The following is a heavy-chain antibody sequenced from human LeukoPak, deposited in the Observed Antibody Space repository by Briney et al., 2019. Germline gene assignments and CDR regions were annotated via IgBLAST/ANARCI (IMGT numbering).Heavy chain of an antibody. D-gene: IGHD4-23*01. CDR2: IYHSGTT. Sequence: MASETLSLTFTVSGYSISTGYYWGWVRQPPGKGLECIGIIYHSGTTYYNPSLKGRVTISVDTSKNRFSVNLSSVTAADSAVYYCGRFYGGNSNYFDYWGQGNPVTVSS. J-gene: IGHJ4*02. CDR3: GRFYGGNSNYFDY. CDR1: GYSISTGYY. V-gene: IGHV4-38-2*02.